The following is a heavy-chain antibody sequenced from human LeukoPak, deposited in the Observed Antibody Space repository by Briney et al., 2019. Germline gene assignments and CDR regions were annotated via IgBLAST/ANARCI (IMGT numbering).Heavy chain of an antibody. CDR1: GYTFTSYG. V-gene: IGHV1-18*01. CDR2: ISTYNGNT. Sequence: ASVTVSCKASGYTFTSYGVSWVRQAPGQGLEWMGWISTYNGNTNYAQKFQGRVNMTTDTSTSTAYMELRSLRSDDTAVYYCARDQGYYFDYWGQGTLVTVSS. J-gene: IGHJ4*02. CDR3: ARDQGYYFDY.